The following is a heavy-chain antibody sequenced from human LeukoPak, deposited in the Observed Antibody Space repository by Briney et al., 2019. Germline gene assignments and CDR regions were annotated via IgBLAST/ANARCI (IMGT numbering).Heavy chain of an antibody. V-gene: IGHV3-23*01. Sequence: GGSLRLSCAASGFTFGNYAMNWVRQAPGKGLEWDSGLSGSGASTYYADSVKGRFTISRDNSKNTLYLQMNRLRAGDTAVYYCAKGSDRSGSYYLDYWGQGTLVTVSS. CDR2: LSGSGAST. D-gene: IGHD3-10*01. CDR1: GFTFGNYA. J-gene: IGHJ4*02. CDR3: AKGSDRSGSYYLDY.